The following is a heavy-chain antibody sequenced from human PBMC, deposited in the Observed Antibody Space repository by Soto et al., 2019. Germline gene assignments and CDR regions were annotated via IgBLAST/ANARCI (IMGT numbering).Heavy chain of an antibody. CDR3: ARVRGLHYYDSSGYQDAFDI. D-gene: IGHD3-22*01. V-gene: IGHV1-3*01. Sequence: GASVKVSCKASGYTFTSYAMHWVRQAPGQRLEWMGWINAGNGNTKYSQKFQGRVTMTRDTSASTAYMELSRLRSDDTAVYYCARVRGLHYYDSSGYQDAFDIWGQGTMVTVSS. CDR2: INAGNGNT. J-gene: IGHJ3*02. CDR1: GYTFTSYA.